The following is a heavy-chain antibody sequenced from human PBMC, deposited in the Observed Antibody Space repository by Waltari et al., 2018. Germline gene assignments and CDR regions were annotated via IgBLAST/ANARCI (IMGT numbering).Heavy chain of an antibody. CDR3: AKGVFLEPFDY. J-gene: IGHJ4*02. CDR1: GFTFSSYS. CDR2: ISSSSSYI. Sequence: EVQLVESGGGLVKPGGSLRLSCAASGFTFSSYSMNWVRQAPGKGLEWVSSISSSSSYIYYADSVKGRFTISRDNSKNTLYLQMNSLRAEDTAVYYCAKGVFLEPFDYWGQGTLVTVSS. D-gene: IGHD3-3*01. V-gene: IGHV3-21*04.